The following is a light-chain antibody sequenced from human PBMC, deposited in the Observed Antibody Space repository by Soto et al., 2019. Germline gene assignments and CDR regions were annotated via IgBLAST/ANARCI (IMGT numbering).Light chain of an antibody. Sequence: EIVLTQSPGTLSLSPGERATLSCRASQSVSSSYLAWDQQKPGQAPRLLIYGASSRATGIPDRFSGSGSGTDFTLTISRLEPEDCAVYYCQQYGSSLYTFGQGTKLEIK. CDR2: GAS. CDR1: QSVSSSY. V-gene: IGKV3-20*01. J-gene: IGKJ2*01. CDR3: QQYGSSLYT.